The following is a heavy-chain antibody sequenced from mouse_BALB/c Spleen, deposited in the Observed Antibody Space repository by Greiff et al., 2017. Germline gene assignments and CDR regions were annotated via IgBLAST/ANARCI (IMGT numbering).Heavy chain of an antibody. V-gene: IGHV3-6*02. J-gene: IGHJ3*01. CDR3: ASSVYYGNWFAY. CDR2: ISYDGSN. D-gene: IGHD2-1*01. Sequence: ESGPGLVKPSQSLSLTCSVTGYSITSGYYWNWIRQFPGNKLEWMGYISYDGSNNYNPSLKNRISITRDTSKNQFFLKLNSVTTEDTATYYCASSVYYGNWFAYWGQGTLVTVSA. CDR1: GYSITSGYY.